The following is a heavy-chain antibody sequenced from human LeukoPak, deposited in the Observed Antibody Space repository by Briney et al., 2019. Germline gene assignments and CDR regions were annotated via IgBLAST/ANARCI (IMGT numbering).Heavy chain of an antibody. J-gene: IGHJ4*02. Sequence: GGSLRLSCAASGFTFSSYAMHWVRQAPGKGLEYVSAISSNGGSTYYANSVKGRFTISRDNSKNTLYLQMGSLRAEDMAVYYCARDQGSGWYYSDYWGQGTLVTVSS. CDR1: GFTFSSYA. V-gene: IGHV3-64*01. CDR2: ISSNGGST. D-gene: IGHD6-19*01. CDR3: ARDQGSGWYYSDY.